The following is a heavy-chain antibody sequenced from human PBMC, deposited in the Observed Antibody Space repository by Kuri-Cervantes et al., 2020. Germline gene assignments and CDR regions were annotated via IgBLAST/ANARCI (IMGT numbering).Heavy chain of an antibody. CDR1: GYTFTSYG. CDR3: AREEGLWFGELSYYGMDV. CDR2: IIPILGIA. V-gene: IGHV1-69*04. D-gene: IGHD3-10*01. J-gene: IGHJ6*02. Sequence: SVKVSCKASGYTFTSYGISWVRQAPGQGLEWMGRIIPILGIANYAQKFQGRVTITADKSTSTAYMELSSLRSDDTAVYYCAREEGLWFGELSYYGMDVWGQGTTVTVSS.